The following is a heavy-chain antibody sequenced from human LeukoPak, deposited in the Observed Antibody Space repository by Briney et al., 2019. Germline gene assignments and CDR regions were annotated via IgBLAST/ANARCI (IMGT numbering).Heavy chain of an antibody. CDR3: ARADQLRWFGDPRRPYYYGMDV. V-gene: IGHV5-51*01. CDR1: GYSFPDYW. Sequence: ESLNISCKASGYSFPDYWIGWVRQPPGKGLEWMGIIYPGDSDTRYSPSFQGQVTISADKSISTAYLQWSSLKASDIAMYYCARADQLRWFGDPRRPYYYGMDVWGQGTTVTVSS. D-gene: IGHD3-10*01. J-gene: IGHJ6*02. CDR2: IYPGDSDT.